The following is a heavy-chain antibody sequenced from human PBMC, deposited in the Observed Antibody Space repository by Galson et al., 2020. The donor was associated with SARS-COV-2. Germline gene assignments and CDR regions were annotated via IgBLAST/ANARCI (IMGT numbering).Heavy chain of an antibody. V-gene: IGHV4-34*01. CDR2: INHSGST. Sequence: SETLSLTCAVYGGSFSGYYWSWIRQPPGKGLEWIGEINHSGSTNYNPSLKSRVTISVDTSKNQFSLKLSSVTAADTAVYYCARGLTRYNWDDGRGGFYYYGMDVWGQGSTVTVSS. J-gene: IGHJ6*02. CDR1: GGSFSGYY. D-gene: IGHD1-1*01. CDR3: ARGLTRYNWDDGRGGFYYYGMDV.